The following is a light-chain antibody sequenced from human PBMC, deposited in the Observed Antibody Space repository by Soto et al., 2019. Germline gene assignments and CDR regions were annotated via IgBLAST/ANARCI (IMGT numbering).Light chain of an antibody. Sequence: QSALTQPPSVSAAPGQKVTISCSGSSSNMGNNYVSWYQQLPGTAPKLLIYDNNKRPSGIPDRFSGSKSGTSATLGITGLQTGDEANYYCGTWDISFYVVGTGTKV. CDR1: SSNMGNNY. CDR2: DNN. V-gene: IGLV1-51*01. CDR3: GTWDISFYV. J-gene: IGLJ1*01.